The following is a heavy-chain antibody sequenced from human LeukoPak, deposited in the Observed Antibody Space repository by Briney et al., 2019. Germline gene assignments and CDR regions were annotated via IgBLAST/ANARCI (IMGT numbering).Heavy chain of an antibody. V-gene: IGHV3-23*01. D-gene: IGHD3-22*01. CDR2: ISGSGGST. CDR1: GFTFSRYA. J-gene: IGHJ5*02. Sequence: GGSLSLSCAPSGFTFSRYAMSCARQAPGGGLEWVSAISGSGGSTYYADSVKGRFTISRDNSKNTLYLQMDSLRAEDTAVYYCAKDCYEISSDHWGQGTLVTVSS. CDR3: AKDCYEISSDH.